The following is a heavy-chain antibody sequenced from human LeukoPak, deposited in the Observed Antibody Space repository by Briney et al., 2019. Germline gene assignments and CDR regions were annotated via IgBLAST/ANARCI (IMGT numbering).Heavy chain of an antibody. Sequence: SETLSLTCTVSGGSISSYYWSWIRQPPGKGLEWIGYIYYSGSTNYNPSLKSRVTISVDTSKNQFSLKLSSVTAADTAVYYCARESGYYYSMDVWGQGTTVTVSS. CDR3: ARESGYYYSMDV. J-gene: IGHJ6*02. V-gene: IGHV4-59*01. CDR1: GGSISSYY. CDR2: IYYSGST. D-gene: IGHD3-10*01.